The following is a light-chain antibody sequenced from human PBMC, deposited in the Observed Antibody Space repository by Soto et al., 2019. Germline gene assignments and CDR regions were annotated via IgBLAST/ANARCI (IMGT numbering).Light chain of an antibody. CDR3: LLSYSGPRPFV. Sequence: QAVITHEPSLTMSPGCTFTLTCGASTGAVTSGHYPYWFQQKPGQAPRKMIYDTINKQSWTPARFSGSLLGGNAALKLLGAKPEDEAEYYCLLSYSGPRPFVFATGTKVTVL. J-gene: IGLJ1*01. V-gene: IGLV7-46*02. CDR2: DTI. CDR1: TGAVTSGHY.